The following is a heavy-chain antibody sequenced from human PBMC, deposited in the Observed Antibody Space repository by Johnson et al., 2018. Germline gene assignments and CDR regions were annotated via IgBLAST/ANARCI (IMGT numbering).Heavy chain of an antibody. CDR3: AKWSGASPHYYMDV. V-gene: IGHV3-30*18. D-gene: IGHD3/OR15-3a*01. Sequence: VQLVQSGGGVVQPGRSLRLSCVASGYNFINYGMHWVRQAPGKGLEWVAATSSSDGSKKDYVNSVKGRFTISRDNSKHTVYLQMNSLRVEDTAVYYCAKWSGASPHYYMDVWGKGTTVTVSS. CDR1: GYNFINYG. J-gene: IGHJ6*03. CDR2: SSSDGSKK.